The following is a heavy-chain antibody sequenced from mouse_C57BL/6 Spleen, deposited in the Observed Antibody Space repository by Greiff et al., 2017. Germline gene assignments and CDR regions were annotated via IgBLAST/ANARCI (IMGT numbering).Heavy chain of an antibody. J-gene: IGHJ2*01. CDR2: LYPRSGNT. CDR1: GYTFTSYG. CDR3: ARWATTVVGNYVDY. Sequence: QVQLQQSGAELARPGASVKLSCKASGYTFTSYGISWVKQRTGQGLEWIGELYPRSGNTYYNEKFKGKATLTAAKSSSTAYMELRSLTSEDSAVXGCARWATTVVGNYVDYWGQGATRTVSS. D-gene: IGHD1-1*01. V-gene: IGHV1-81*01.